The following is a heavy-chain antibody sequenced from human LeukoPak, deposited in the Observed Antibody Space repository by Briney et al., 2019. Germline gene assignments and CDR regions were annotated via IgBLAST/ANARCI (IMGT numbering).Heavy chain of an antibody. J-gene: IGHJ4*02. D-gene: IGHD3-3*01. CDR2: INSDGSST. V-gene: IGHV3-74*01. CDR3: ARDSRHYDFWSGSDY. CDR1: GFTFSNYW. Sequence: GGSLRLSCAASGFTFSNYWMHWVRQAPGKGLVWVSRINSDGSSTTYADSVKGRFTISRDNAKNSLYLQMNSLRAEDTAVYYCARDSRHYDFWSGSDYWGQGTLVTVSS.